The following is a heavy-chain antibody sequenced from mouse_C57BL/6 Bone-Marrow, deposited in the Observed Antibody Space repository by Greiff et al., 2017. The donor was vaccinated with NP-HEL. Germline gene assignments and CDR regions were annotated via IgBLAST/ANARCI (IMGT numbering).Heavy chain of an antibody. CDR1: GYTFTSYW. Sequence: VQLQQPGAELVRPGSSVKLSCKASGYTFTSYWMHWVKQRPIQGLEWIGNIDPSDSETHYNQKFKDKATLTVDKSSSTAYMQLSSLTSEDSAVYYCATYYYGSRAWFAYWGQGTLVTVSA. V-gene: IGHV1-52*01. D-gene: IGHD1-1*01. CDR3: ATYYYGSRAWFAY. CDR2: IDPSDSET. J-gene: IGHJ3*01.